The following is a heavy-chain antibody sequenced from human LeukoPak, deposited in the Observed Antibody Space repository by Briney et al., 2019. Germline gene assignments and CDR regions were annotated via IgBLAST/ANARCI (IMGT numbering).Heavy chain of an antibody. V-gene: IGHV4-4*09. D-gene: IGHD1-1*01. CDR1: GGSISSYY. J-gene: IGHJ4*02. CDR2: IYTSGDT. CDR3: ARHAPPGTPTTFDY. Sequence: SETLSLTCTVSGGSISSYYWSWIRQPPGKGLEWIGYIYTSGDTNYNPSLKSRVTISGDTSKNQFSLMLTSVTATDTAFYYCARHAPPGTPTTFDYWGQGTLVTVSS.